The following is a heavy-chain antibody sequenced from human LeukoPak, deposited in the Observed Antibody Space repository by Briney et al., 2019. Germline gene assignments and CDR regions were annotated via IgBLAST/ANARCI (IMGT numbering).Heavy chain of an antibody. Sequence: PSETLSLTCVVSGGSISSNNWWSWVRQAPGKGLEWMGEIYDSESTNYNPSLKSRVTISVDKSKNQFSLKLSSVTAADTAVYYCARGSSSWYLDYWGQGTLVTVSS. CDR3: ARGSSSWYLDY. J-gene: IGHJ4*02. D-gene: IGHD6-13*01. CDR2: IYDSEST. CDR1: GGSISSNNW. V-gene: IGHV4-4*02.